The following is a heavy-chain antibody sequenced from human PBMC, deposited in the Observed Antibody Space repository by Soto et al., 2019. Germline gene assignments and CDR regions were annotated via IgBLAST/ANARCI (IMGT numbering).Heavy chain of an antibody. J-gene: IGHJ5*02. V-gene: IGHV4-59*08. CDR3: ARRQNWNNLFDT. CDR1: GGSITNNY. Sequence: PSETLSLTCTVSGGSITNNYWSWIRQSPGKGLEWIGCSYYSGSTLYNPSLRSRVTISIDTSKTQFSLRLRSVTAADTAVYYCARRQNWNNLFDTWGQGTLVTVSS. D-gene: IGHD1-1*01. CDR2: SYYSGST.